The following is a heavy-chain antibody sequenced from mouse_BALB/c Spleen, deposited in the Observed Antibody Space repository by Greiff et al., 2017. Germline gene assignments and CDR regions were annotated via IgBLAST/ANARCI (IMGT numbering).Heavy chain of an antibody. Sequence: VKLVESGPGLVAPSQSLSITCPVSGFSLTSYGVHWVRQPPGKGLEWLGVIWAGGSTNYNSALMSRLSISKDNSKSQVFLKMNSLQTDDTAMYYCARGGLGLLPYAMDYWGQGTSVTVSS. CDR3: ARGGLGLLPYAMDY. CDR1: GFSLTSYG. CDR2: IWAGGST. V-gene: IGHV2-9*02. D-gene: IGHD3-1*01. J-gene: IGHJ4*01.